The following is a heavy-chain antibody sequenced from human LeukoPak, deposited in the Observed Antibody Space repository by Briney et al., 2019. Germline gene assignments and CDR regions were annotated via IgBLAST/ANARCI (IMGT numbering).Heavy chain of an antibody. CDR1: GFTFSSYG. Sequence: GGSLRLSCAAPGFTFSSYGMHWVRQAPGKGLEWVAVISYDGSNKYYADSVKGRFTISRDNSKNTLYLQMNSLRAEDTAVYYCAKVAVAGAYYFDYWGQGTLVTVSS. J-gene: IGHJ4*02. V-gene: IGHV3-30*18. CDR3: AKVAVAGAYYFDY. D-gene: IGHD6-19*01. CDR2: ISYDGSNK.